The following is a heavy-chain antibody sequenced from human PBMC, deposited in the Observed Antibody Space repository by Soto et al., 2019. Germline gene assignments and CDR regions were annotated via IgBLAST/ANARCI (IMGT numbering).Heavy chain of an antibody. Sequence: SVKGYFKACGGTFSSYAISLVRQAPGQGLEWMGGIIPIFGTSNYAHKFQGRVTITADESTSTAYMELSSLRSEDTAVYYCARWAYITGNLYNWFDPWGQGTMVTVSS. CDR3: ARWAYITGNLYNWFDP. CDR2: IIPIFGTS. J-gene: IGHJ5*02. D-gene: IGHD1-20*01. CDR1: GGTFSSYA. V-gene: IGHV1-69*13.